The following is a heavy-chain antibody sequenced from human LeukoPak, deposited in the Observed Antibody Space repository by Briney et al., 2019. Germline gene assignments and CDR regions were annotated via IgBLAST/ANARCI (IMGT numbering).Heavy chain of an antibody. CDR2: MNPNSGNT. CDR3: AKVGGTGPYYYYYYYMDV. Sequence: ASVKVSCKASGYTFTGYYMHWVRQAPGQGLEWMGWMNPNSGNTGYAQKFQGRVTMTRNTSISTAYMELSGLGSEDTAIYYCAKVGGTGPYYYYYYYMDVWGKGTTVTISS. J-gene: IGHJ6*03. D-gene: IGHD4-23*01. V-gene: IGHV1-8*02. CDR1: GYTFTGYY.